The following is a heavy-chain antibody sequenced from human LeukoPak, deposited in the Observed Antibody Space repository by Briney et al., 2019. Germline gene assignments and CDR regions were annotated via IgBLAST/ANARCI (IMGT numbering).Heavy chain of an antibody. D-gene: IGHD3-3*01. CDR1: GFTFSSYG. J-gene: IGHJ3*02. CDR3: ARDPSVSALEWRPSDAFDI. V-gene: IGHV3-33*01. Sequence: QPGRSLRLSCVASGFTFSSYGMHWVRQAPGKGLEWGAIIWYDGSNIHHVDSVKGRFTISRDNSKNTLYLQMNSLRAEDTAVYYCARDPSVSALEWRPSDAFDIWGQGTMVTVSS. CDR2: IWYDGSNI.